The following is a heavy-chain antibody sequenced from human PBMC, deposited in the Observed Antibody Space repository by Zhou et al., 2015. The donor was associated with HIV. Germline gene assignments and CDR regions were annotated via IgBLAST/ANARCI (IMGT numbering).Heavy chain of an antibody. D-gene: IGHD5-18*01. CDR3: ARGGYSYGQDIQLLTNWFDP. Sequence: VQLVQSGSEVKKPGSSVKVSCKASGGTFSSYAISWVRQAPGQGLEWMGGIIPIFGTANYAQKFQGRVTITADESTSTAYMELSSLRSEDTAVYYCARGGYSYGQDIQLLTNWFDPWGQGTLVTVSS. J-gene: IGHJ5*02. V-gene: IGHV1-69*12. CDR2: IIPIFGTA. CDR1: GGTFSSYA.